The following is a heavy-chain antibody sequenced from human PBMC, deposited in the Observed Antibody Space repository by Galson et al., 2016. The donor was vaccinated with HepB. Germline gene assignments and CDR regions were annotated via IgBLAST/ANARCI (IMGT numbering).Heavy chain of an antibody. D-gene: IGHD4/OR15-4a*01. Sequence: SLRLSCAASGFTSSSYWMNWFRQAPGKEMVWVSRINGDGSSTTYADSVKGRFTISRDNARNTLYLQMSSLRAEDTAVYYCARGHSANSFILDYWGQGTLVIVSS. J-gene: IGHJ4*02. CDR2: INGDGSST. CDR1: GFTSSSYW. CDR3: ARGHSANSFILDY. V-gene: IGHV3-74*01.